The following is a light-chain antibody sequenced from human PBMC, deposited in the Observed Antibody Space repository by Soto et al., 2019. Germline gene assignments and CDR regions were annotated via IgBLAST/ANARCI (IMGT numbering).Light chain of an antibody. Sequence: QSVLTQPTSVSGAPGQTVTISCAGSNSNIGAGYVVHWYQQLPGTGLKLLIYENNDRPSGVPARFSGSKSGTSVSLAITGFQAEDEAHYYCQSYDSSLSAVVFGGGTKLTVL. CDR3: QSYDSSLSAVV. CDR2: ENN. CDR1: NSNIGAGYV. V-gene: IGLV1-40*01. J-gene: IGLJ2*01.